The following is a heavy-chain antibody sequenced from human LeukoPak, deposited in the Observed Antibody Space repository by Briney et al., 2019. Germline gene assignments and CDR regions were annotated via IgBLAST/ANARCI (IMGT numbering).Heavy chain of an antibody. V-gene: IGHV4-59*12. CDR1: GGSISSYY. CDR3: ARDWVPDFWSGYYTHDAFDI. J-gene: IGHJ3*02. CDR2: IYYSGST. D-gene: IGHD3-3*01. Sequence: PSETLSLTCTVSGGSISSYYWSWIRQPPGKGLEWIGYIYYSGSTNYNPSLESRVTISVDTSKNQFSLKLSSVTAADTAVYYCARDWVPDFWSGYYTHDAFDIWGQGTMVTVSS.